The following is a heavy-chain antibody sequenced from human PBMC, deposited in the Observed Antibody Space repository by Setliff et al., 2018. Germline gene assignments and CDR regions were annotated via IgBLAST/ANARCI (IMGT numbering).Heavy chain of an antibody. V-gene: IGHV3-48*04. CDR1: GFTLSSYS. D-gene: IGHD3-10*01. CDR2: ISSSSSTI. CDR3: AREYYGSGNWFDP. J-gene: IGHJ5*02. Sequence: GSLRLSCAASGFTLSSYSMNWVRQAPGKGLEWVSYISSSSSTIYYADSVKGRFTISRDNAKNSLYLQMNSLRAEDTAVYYCAREYYGSGNWFDPWGQGTLVTVSS.